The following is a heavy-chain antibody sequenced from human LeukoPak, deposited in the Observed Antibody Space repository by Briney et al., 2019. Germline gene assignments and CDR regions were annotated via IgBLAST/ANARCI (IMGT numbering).Heavy chain of an antibody. J-gene: IGHJ4*02. V-gene: IGHV3-33*01. CDR3: SRGGGRIAGGGGPGY. CDR1: GFIFSNYG. D-gene: IGHD2-21*01. Sequence: GGSLRLSCEASGFIFSNYGMHWVRQAPGKGLEWLALIWYDGQTKFYADSVKGRFTISRDNSGNTLFLHMTSLRVEDTAVYYCSRGGGRIAGGGGPGYWGQGVRVPVPP. CDR2: IWYDGQTK.